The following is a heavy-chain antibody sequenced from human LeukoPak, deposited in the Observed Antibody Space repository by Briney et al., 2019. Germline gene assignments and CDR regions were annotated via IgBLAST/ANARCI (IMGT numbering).Heavy chain of an antibody. J-gene: IGHJ4*02. CDR1: GFTFSNYA. V-gene: IGHV3-23*01. CDR2: ISDSGGNA. D-gene: IGHD1-1*01. CDR3: AKDAGTSTYFDY. Sequence: GGSLRLSCAASGFTFSNYAMSWVRQAPGKGLEWVLVISDSGGNAFYADSVRGRFTISRDNSKNTLYLEMNSLRAEDTAVYYCAKDAGTSTYFDYWGRGTLVTVSS.